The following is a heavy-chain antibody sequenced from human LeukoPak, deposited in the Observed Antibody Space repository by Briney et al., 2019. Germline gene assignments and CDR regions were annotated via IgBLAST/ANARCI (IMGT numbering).Heavy chain of an antibody. CDR1: GFPFGNFA. CDR2: IMNSFET. CDR3: AKEGRKTGNTYGYEFDS. Sequence: PGGSLRLSCTASGFPFGNFALSWVRQTPGKGLEWVSLIMNSFETYYGDSVRGRFTISRDNSKNTVYLQMDSLGAEDTATYYCAKEGRKTGNTYGYEFDSWGQGTLVTVSS. V-gene: IGHV3-23*01. J-gene: IGHJ4*02. D-gene: IGHD5-18*01.